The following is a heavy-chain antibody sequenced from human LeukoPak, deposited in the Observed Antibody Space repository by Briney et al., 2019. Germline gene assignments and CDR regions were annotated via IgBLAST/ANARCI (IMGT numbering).Heavy chain of an antibody. V-gene: IGHV1-8*02. CDR3: ASTSIALGDYFDY. CDR1: GYTFTGYY. CDR2: MNPNSGNT. Sequence: ASVKVSCKASGYTFTGYYIHWVRQAPGQGLEWMGWMNPNSGNTGYAQKFQGRVTMTRDMSTSTDYMELSSLRSEDTAVYYCASTSIALGDYFDYWGQGTLVTVSS. J-gene: IGHJ4*02. D-gene: IGHD6-19*01.